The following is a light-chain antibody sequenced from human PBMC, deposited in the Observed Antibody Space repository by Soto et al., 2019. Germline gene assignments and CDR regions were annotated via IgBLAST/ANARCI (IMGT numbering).Light chain of an antibody. Sequence: EVVLTQSPGTVSLSPGERATLSCRASQSVTSNYLAWYQQKPGQAPRLLIYAASSRATGIPDRVIGSGSGTDFTLSISRLEYEDFAVYYCQHYGSSVTWTCGQGTKVEIK. J-gene: IGKJ1*01. CDR2: AAS. V-gene: IGKV3-20*01. CDR1: QSVTSNY. CDR3: QHYGSSVTWT.